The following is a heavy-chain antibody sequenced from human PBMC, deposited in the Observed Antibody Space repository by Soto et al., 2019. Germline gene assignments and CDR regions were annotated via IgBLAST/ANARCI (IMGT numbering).Heavy chain of an antibody. D-gene: IGHD3-3*01. CDR1: GGSISSYY. CDR2: IYYSGST. J-gene: IGHJ3*02. Sequence: SETLSLTCTVSGGSISSYYWSWIRPPPGKGLEWIGYIYYSGSTNYNPSLKSRVTISVDTSKNQFSLKLSSVTAADTAVYYCARGLWPDDFWSGYYSRGSGNDAFDIWGQGTMVTVSS. V-gene: IGHV4-59*01. CDR3: ARGLWPDDFWSGYYSRGSGNDAFDI.